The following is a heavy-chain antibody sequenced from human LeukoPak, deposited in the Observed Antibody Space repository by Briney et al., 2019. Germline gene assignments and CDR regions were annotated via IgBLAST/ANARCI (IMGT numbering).Heavy chain of an antibody. Sequence: ASVKVSCKASGYTFTSYGISWVRQAPGQGLEWMGWISAYNGNTNYAQKLQGRVTMTTDTSTSTAYMELRSLRSDHTAVYYCARDFITMVRGVINLDYWGQGTLVTVSS. CDR3: ARDFITMVRGVINLDY. V-gene: IGHV1-18*01. D-gene: IGHD3-10*01. CDR1: GYTFTSYG. CDR2: ISAYNGNT. J-gene: IGHJ4*02.